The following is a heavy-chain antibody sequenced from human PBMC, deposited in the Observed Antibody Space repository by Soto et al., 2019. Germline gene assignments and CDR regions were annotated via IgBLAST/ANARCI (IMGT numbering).Heavy chain of an antibody. CDR2: IYPGDSDT. CDR1: GYSFTSYW. Sequence: GESLKISCKGSGYSFTSYWIGWVRQMPGKGLEWMGIIYPGDSDTRYSPSFQGQVTISADKSISTAYLQWSSLKASDTAMYYCARTSGIAARFAAPDYWGQGTLVTVSS. CDR3: ARTSGIAARFAAPDY. J-gene: IGHJ4*02. D-gene: IGHD6-6*01. V-gene: IGHV5-51*01.